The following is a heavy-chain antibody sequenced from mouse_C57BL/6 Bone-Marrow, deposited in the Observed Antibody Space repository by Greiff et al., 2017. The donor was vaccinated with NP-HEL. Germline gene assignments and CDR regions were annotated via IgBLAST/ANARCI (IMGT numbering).Heavy chain of an antibody. Sequence: DVKLVESGGGLVKPGGSLKLSCAASGFTFSSYAMSWVRQTPEKRLEWVATISDGGSYTYYPDNVKGRFTISRDNAKNNLYLQMSHLKSEDTAMYYCARDRGTGAWFAYWGQGTLVTVSA. D-gene: IGHD3-1*01. V-gene: IGHV5-4*01. CDR1: GFTFSSYA. CDR3: ARDRGTGAWFAY. CDR2: ISDGGSYT. J-gene: IGHJ3*01.